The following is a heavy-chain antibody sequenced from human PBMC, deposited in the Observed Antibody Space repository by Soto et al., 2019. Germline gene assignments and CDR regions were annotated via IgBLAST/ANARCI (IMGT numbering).Heavy chain of an antibody. CDR3: ARRYSSSSDYYFDY. D-gene: IGHD6-6*01. J-gene: IGHJ4*02. V-gene: IGHV4-30-4*01. CDR1: GGSISSGDYY. CDR2: IYYSGST. Sequence: PSETLSLTCTVSGGSISSGDYYWSWIRQPPGKGLEWIGYIYYSGSTYYNSSLKSRVTISVDTSKNQFSLKLSSVTAADTAVYYCARRYSSSSDYYFDYWGQGTLVTVSS.